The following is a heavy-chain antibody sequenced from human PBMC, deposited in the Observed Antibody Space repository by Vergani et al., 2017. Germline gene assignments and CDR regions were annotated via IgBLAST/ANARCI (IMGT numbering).Heavy chain of an antibody. CDR3: ARDLRAGWELLGAFDI. CDR1: GFTFSSYA. J-gene: IGHJ3*02. D-gene: IGHD1-26*01. CDR2: ISYDGSNK. Sequence: QVQLVESGGGVVQPGRSLRLSCAASGFTFSSYAMHWVRQAPGKGLEWVAVISYDGSNKYYADSVKGRFTISRDNSKNTLYLQMNSLRAEDTAVYYCARDLRAGWELLGAFDIWGQGTMVTGSS. V-gene: IGHV3-30*01.